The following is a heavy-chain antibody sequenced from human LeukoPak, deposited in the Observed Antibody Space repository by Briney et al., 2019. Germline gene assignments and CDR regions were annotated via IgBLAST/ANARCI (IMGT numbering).Heavy chain of an antibody. D-gene: IGHD3-22*01. J-gene: IGHJ6*03. Sequence: SETLSLTCTVSGGSISSYHWSWIRQPPGKGLECIGYIYYSGSTHYNPSLKSRVTMSVDTSKNQFSLKLSSVTAADTAVYYCARSSEGRYYYDSSGFSYYYYYMDVWGKGTTVTISS. V-gene: IGHV4-59*12. CDR1: GGSISSYH. CDR2: IYYSGST. CDR3: ARSSEGRYYYDSSGFSYYYYYMDV.